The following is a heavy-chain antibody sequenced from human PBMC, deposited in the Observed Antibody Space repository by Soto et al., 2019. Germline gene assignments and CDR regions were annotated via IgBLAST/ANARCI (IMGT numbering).Heavy chain of an antibody. D-gene: IGHD6-13*01. CDR1: GFTFSSYA. Sequence: EVQLLESGGGLVQPGGSLRLSCAASGFTFSSYAMSWVRQAPGKGLEWVSVISGSGDSTYYADSLKGRFTISRDNSKNTLYLQMNSLRAEDTAVYYCAKRGSSSYFDYWGQGTLVTVSS. V-gene: IGHV3-23*01. CDR2: ISGSGDST. J-gene: IGHJ4*02. CDR3: AKRGSSSYFDY.